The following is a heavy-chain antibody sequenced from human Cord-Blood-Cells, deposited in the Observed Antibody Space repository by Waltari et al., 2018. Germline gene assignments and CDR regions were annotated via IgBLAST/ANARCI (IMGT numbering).Heavy chain of an antibody. CDR1: GFTFSSYW. D-gene: IGHD1-26*01. CDR2: IKQDGSEK. J-gene: IGHJ5*02. V-gene: IGHV3-7*01. CDR3: ARGGKGSFA. Sequence: EVQLVESGGGLVQPGGSLRLSCAASGFTFSSYWMSWVRQAPGKGLEWVANIKQDGSEKDYVDSVKGRFTISRDNAKNSLYLQRNSRRAEDTAVYYCARGGKGSFAWGQGTLVTVSS.